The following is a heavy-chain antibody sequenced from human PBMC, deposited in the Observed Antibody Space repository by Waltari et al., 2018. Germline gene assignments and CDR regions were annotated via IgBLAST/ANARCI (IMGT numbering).Heavy chain of an antibody. CDR3: ARDCSSTSCYAGLGDY. CDR1: GYTFTSYA. Sequence: QVQLVQSGAEVKKPGASVKVSCKASGYTFTSYAMHWVRQAPGQRLEWMGWINAGNGNTKYSQKFQGRVTITRDTSASTAYMGLSSLRSEDTAVYYCARDCSSTSCYAGLGDYWGQGTLVTVSS. V-gene: IGHV1-3*01. D-gene: IGHD2-2*01. CDR2: INAGNGNT. J-gene: IGHJ4*02.